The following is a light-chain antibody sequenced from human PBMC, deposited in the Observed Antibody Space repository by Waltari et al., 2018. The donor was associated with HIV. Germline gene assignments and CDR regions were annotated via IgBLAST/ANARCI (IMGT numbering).Light chain of an antibody. Sequence: YDLTQAPSVSVYPGQTAKNTCSGDALPKHFVSWYRQRPGQAPMIIIFQDVERPSGIPTRFSASTSGTTATLTISEVQAQDEADYYCQSAQSSHTIFGGGTKLTVL. CDR2: QDV. CDR1: ALPKHF. CDR3: QSAQSSHTI. V-gene: IGLV3-25*03. J-gene: IGLJ2*01.